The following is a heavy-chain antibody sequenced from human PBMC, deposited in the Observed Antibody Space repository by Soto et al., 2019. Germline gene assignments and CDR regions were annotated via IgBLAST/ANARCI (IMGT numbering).Heavy chain of an antibody. CDR3: ARVPYSSSSVWFEP. CDR2: IYHSVST. V-gene: IGHV4-30-2*01. D-gene: IGHD6-6*01. Sequence: SETLYLTCAVSGGSISSGGYSCSWIRQPPGKGLEWIGYIYHSVSTYYNPSLKSRVTISVDRSKNQFSLKLSSVTAADTAVYYCARVPYSSSSVWFEPWGQGTMVTVSS. J-gene: IGHJ5*02. CDR1: GGSISSGGYS.